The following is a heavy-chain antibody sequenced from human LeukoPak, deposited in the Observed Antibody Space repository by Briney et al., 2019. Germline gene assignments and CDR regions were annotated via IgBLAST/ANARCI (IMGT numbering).Heavy chain of an antibody. Sequence: GGSLRLSCAASGFTVSSNYMSWVRQAPGRGLEWVSVIYSGGSTYYADSVKGRFTISRDNSKNTLYLQMNSLRAEDTAVYYCAGTPSGYSLADFDYWGQGTLVTVSS. CDR2: IYSGGST. J-gene: IGHJ4*02. V-gene: IGHV3-53*01. CDR3: AGTPSGYSLADFDY. D-gene: IGHD5-18*01. CDR1: GFTVSSNY.